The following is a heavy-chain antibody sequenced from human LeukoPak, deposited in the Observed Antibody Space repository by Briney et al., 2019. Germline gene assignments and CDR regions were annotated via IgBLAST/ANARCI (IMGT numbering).Heavy chain of an antibody. V-gene: IGHV1-2*02. J-gene: IGHJ4*02. CDR3: ARGYSSLDY. Sequence: ASVKVSCKASGYTLTGNYMHWVRQAPGQGLEWMGWIDPNSGGTNYAQNFQGRVTMTRDTSISTAYMELNRLRSDDTAVYYRARGYSSLDYWGQGTLVTVSS. CDR2: IDPNSGGT. D-gene: IGHD5-18*01. CDR1: GYTLTGNY.